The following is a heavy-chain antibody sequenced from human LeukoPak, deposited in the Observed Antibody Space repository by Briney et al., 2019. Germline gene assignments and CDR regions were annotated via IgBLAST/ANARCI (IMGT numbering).Heavy chain of an antibody. CDR1: GFTFSSYA. CDR2: MGSNGGVT. CDR3: ARDLMLGDH. D-gene: IGHD3-16*01. V-gene: IGHV3-64*01. J-gene: IGHJ4*02. Sequence: GGSLRLSCAASGFTFSSYAMHWVRQAAGKGVEYVSAMGSNGGVTYYANSVKGSFTISRDNSKNTLYLQMGSLRDEDMAVYYCARDLMLGDHWGPGTLVTVSS.